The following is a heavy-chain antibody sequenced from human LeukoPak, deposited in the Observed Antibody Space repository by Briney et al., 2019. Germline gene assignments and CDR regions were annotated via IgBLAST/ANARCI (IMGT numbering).Heavy chain of an antibody. D-gene: IGHD3-10*01. CDR2: INPKNGGA. CDR3: ARASLRESPVNWLDP. CDR1: GYTFIGHY. Sequence: ASVKVSCKTSGYTFIGHYIHWVRQAPGQGLEWMGWINPKNGGANYAPRFRGRVTLTRDRSTSTVYMELTRLTSDDTAVYYCARASLRESPVNWLDPWGQGTLVTVSS. J-gene: IGHJ5*02. V-gene: IGHV1-2*07.